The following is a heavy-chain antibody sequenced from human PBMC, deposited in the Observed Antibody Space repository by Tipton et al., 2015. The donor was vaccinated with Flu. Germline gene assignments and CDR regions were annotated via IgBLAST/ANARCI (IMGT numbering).Heavy chain of an antibody. CDR2: IYTSGST. D-gene: IGHD4-23*01. CDR3: ARGPTVVTQVYAFDI. J-gene: IGHJ3*02. V-gene: IGHV4-61*02. Sequence: LRLSCTVSGASISSAAYYWSWIRQPAGKGLEWIGRIYTSGSTNYNPSLKSRVSISLDTSKKQFSLKLTSVTAADAAVYYCARGPTVVTQVYAFDIWGQETMVTVSS. CDR1: GASISSAAYY.